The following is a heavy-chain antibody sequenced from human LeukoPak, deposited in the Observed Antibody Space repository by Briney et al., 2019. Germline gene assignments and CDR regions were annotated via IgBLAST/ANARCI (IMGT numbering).Heavy chain of an antibody. CDR1: GGSISSYY. CDR3: ARGVYIAAAQYGY. V-gene: IGHV4-59*01. CDR2: IYYSGTT. D-gene: IGHD6-13*01. Sequence: SETLSLTCTVSGGSISSYYWNWIRQPPGKGLEWIGYIYYSGTTNYNPSLKSRVTISVDTSKNQFSLKLSSVTAADTAVYYCARGVYIAAAQYGYWGQGTLVTVS. J-gene: IGHJ4*02.